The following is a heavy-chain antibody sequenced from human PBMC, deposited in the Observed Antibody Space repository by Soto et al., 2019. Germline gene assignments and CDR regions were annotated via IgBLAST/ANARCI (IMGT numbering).Heavy chain of an antibody. Sequence: PGGSLRLSCAASGFTFSSYGIHWVRQAPGKGLEWVAVISYDGSNKYYADSVKGRFTISRDNSKNTLYLQMNSLRAEDTAVYYCAKVQYSNYVYYYGMDVWGQGTTVTVSS. D-gene: IGHD4-4*01. CDR1: GFTFSSYG. V-gene: IGHV3-30*18. CDR3: AKVQYSNYVYYYGMDV. J-gene: IGHJ6*02. CDR2: ISYDGSNK.